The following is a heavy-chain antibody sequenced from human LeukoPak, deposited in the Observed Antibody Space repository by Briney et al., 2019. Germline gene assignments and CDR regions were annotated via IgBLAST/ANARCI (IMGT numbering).Heavy chain of an antibody. CDR2: IIPIFGTA. Sequence: SVKVSCKASGGTFSSYAISWVRQAPGQGLEWMGRIIPIFGTANYAQKFQGRVTITTDESTSTAYMEMSSLRSEDTAVYYCAYCPHYYDSSGPPGLYLYMDVWGKGTTVTVSS. CDR3: AYCPHYYDSSGPPGLYLYMDV. CDR1: GGTFSSYA. J-gene: IGHJ6*03. V-gene: IGHV1-69*05. D-gene: IGHD3-22*01.